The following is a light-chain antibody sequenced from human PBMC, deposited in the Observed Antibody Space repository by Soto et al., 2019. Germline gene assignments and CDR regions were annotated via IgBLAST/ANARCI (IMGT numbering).Light chain of an antibody. CDR1: SSDVGGYNY. Sequence: QSALTQPPSASGSPGQSVTISCTGTSSDVGGYNYVSWYQQHPGKAPKLMISEVSKRPSGVPDRFSGSKSGYTASLTVAGLQAEDEAYYYCSSFAGNNNLVFGGGTKVTVL. J-gene: IGLJ2*01. CDR3: SSFAGNNNLV. CDR2: EVS. V-gene: IGLV2-8*01.